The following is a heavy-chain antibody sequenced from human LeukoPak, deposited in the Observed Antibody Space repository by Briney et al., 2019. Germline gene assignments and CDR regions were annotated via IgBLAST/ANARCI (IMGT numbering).Heavy chain of an antibody. V-gene: IGHV1-18*01. J-gene: IGHJ4*02. CDR2: ISTYNGNT. CDR1: GYTFTSYG. CDR3: ARRTRDYYDTSGYDY. Sequence: ASVKVSCKASGYTFTSYGLSWVRQAPGQGLEWMKWISTYNGNTNYAQKLQGRVTMTTDTSTSTAYMELRSLRSDDTAVYYCARRTRDYYDTSGYDYWGQGTLVTVSS. D-gene: IGHD3-22*01.